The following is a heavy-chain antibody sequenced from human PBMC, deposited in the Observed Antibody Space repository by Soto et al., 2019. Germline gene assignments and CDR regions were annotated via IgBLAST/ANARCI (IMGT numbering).Heavy chain of an antibody. CDR2: INHSGST. Sequence: SETLSLTCAVYGGSFSGYYWSWIRQPPGKGLEWIGEINHSGSTNYNPSLKSRVTISVDTSKNQFSLKLSSVTAADTAVYYCARGHYYDSSGLYKGLDYWGQGTLVTVSS. J-gene: IGHJ4*02. CDR3: ARGHYYDSSGLYKGLDY. V-gene: IGHV4-34*01. CDR1: GGSFSGYY. D-gene: IGHD3-22*01.